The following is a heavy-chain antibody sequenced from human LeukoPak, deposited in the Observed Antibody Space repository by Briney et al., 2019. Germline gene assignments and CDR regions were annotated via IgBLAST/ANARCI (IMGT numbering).Heavy chain of an antibody. CDR1: GGSISSYY. Sequence: SETLSLTCTVSGGSISSYYWSWIRQPPGKGLEWIGYIHSSGSASYNPSLKSRVTMSVDTSKNQFSLKLTSVTAADTAVYYCARQGYCSGGSCYLGGFDYWGQGTLVTVSS. J-gene: IGHJ4*02. D-gene: IGHD2-15*01. CDR2: IHSSGSA. CDR3: ARQGYCSGGSCYLGGFDY. V-gene: IGHV4-59*01.